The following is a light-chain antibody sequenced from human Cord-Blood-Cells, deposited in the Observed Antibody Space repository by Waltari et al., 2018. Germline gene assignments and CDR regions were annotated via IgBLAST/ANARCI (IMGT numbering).Light chain of an antibody. V-gene: IGLV3-19*01. CDR2: GKN. J-gene: IGLJ2*01. Sequence: SSELTPYPAVSVALGPTVRLTCQGDSPRSYYASWYQQKPGQAPVLVIYGKNNRPSGIPDRFSGSSSGNTASLTITGAQAEDEADYYCNSRDSSGNHVVFGGGTKLTVL. CDR3: NSRDSSGNHVV. CDR1: SPRSYY.